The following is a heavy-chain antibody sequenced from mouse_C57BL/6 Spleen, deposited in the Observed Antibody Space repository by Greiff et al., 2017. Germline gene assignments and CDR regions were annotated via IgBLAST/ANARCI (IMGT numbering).Heavy chain of an antibody. CDR1: GYAFSSSG. CDR2: ICPGDGDT. J-gene: IGHJ3*01. D-gene: IGHD1-1*01. Sequence: VQLQQSGPELVKPGASVKISCKASGYAFSSSGMYWVQQTPGKGLEWIGRICPGDGDTNYHGKFKGKATLTADKSSSTADMQLSSLTSEDSAVYVSAREGAITTVVAEGIAYWGQGTLVTVSA. V-gene: IGHV1-82*01. CDR3: AREGAITTVVAEGIAY.